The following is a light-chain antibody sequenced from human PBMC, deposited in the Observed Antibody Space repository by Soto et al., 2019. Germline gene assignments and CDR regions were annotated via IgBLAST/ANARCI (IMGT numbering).Light chain of an antibody. CDR1: QSISSW. CDR3: QQYNSYWT. V-gene: IGKV1-5*01. J-gene: IGKJ1*01. Sequence: IQITQSPSTLSASVGDRVTITFRASQSISSWLAWYQQKPGKAPKLLIYDASSLESGVPSRFSGSGSGTEFTLTISSLQPDDFATYYCQQYNSYWTFGQGTKVDIK. CDR2: DAS.